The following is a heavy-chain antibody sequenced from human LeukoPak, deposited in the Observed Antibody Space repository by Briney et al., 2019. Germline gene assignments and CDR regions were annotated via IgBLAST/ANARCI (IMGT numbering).Heavy chain of an antibody. Sequence: PSETLSLTCTVSGGSISSYCWSWIRQPAGKGLEWIGRIYTSGSTNYNPSLKSRVTMSVDTSKNQFSLKLSSVTAADTAVYYCARGGDIVLMVYATFDYWGQGTLVTVSS. CDR2: IYTSGST. CDR1: GGSISSYC. CDR3: ARGGDIVLMVYATFDY. D-gene: IGHD2-8*01. V-gene: IGHV4-4*07. J-gene: IGHJ4*02.